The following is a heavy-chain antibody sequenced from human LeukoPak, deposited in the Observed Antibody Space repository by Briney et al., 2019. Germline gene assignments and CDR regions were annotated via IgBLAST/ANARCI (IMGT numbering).Heavy chain of an antibody. CDR2: INHNGNVN. D-gene: IGHD3-16*01. CDR3: ARGGGLDV. CDR1: GFTYSSYW. Sequence: GGSLRLSCAASGFTYSSYWMNWARQAPGKGLEWVASINHNGNVNYYVDSVKGRFTISRDNAKNSLYLQMSNLRAEDTAVYFCARGGGLDVWGQGATVTVSS. J-gene: IGHJ6*02. V-gene: IGHV3-7*03.